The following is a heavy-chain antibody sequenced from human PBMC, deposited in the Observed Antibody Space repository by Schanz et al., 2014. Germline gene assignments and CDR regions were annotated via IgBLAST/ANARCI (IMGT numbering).Heavy chain of an antibody. CDR2: ISSDNNYA. V-gene: IGHV3-11*06. J-gene: IGHJ4*02. CDR1: GFTFSDYY. Sequence: QVHLVESGGGLVKPGGSLRLSCAASGFTFSDYYMSWIRQAPGKGLEWVSYISSDNNYAYYADSMRGRFTISRDNAKSSLYLQINSLRDEDTAVYYCARDHASAWYTVDYWGQGTLVTVSS. D-gene: IGHD6-19*01. CDR3: ARDHASAWYTVDY.